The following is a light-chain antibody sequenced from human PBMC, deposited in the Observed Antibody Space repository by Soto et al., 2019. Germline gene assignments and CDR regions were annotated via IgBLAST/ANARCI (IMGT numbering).Light chain of an antibody. CDR1: SSDVGGYKY. J-gene: IGLJ1*01. Sequence: QSALTQPASVSGSPGQSVTISCTGSSSDVGGYKYVSWYQQHPGKAPRLMIYDVSKRPSGVPDRFSGSKSGNTASLTISGLQAEDEADYSCCSYAGDYTFVFGTGTKVTVL. V-gene: IGLV2-11*01. CDR2: DVS. CDR3: CSYAGDYTFV.